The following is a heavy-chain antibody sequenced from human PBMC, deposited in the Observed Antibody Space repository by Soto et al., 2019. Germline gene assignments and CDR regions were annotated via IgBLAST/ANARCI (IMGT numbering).Heavy chain of an antibody. CDR2: IYYSGST. CDR3: ARDLVTQGTPTGMDV. Sequence: SETLSLTCTVSGGSISSGGYYWSWIRQHPGKGLEWIGYIYYSGSTYYNPSLKSRVTISVDTSKNQFSLKLSSVTAADTAVYYCARDLVTQGTPTGMDVWGQGTTVTVSS. J-gene: IGHJ6*02. D-gene: IGHD2-21*02. V-gene: IGHV4-31*03. CDR1: GGSISSGGYY.